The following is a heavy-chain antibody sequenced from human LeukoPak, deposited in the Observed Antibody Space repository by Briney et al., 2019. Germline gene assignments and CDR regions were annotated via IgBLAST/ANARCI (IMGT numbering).Heavy chain of an antibody. D-gene: IGHD2-15*01. J-gene: IGHJ6*02. CDR2: ISDSGGST. CDR3: VRGYSFGPYGMDV. Sequence: GGSLRPSCSASGFPFSSYAMHWVRQAPGKGLEYVSAISDSGGSTYYADSVKGRSTISRDNSKNTLYLQMSSLRAEDTAVYFCVRGYSFGPYGMDVWGQGTTVTVSS. CDR1: GFPFSSYA. V-gene: IGHV3-64D*09.